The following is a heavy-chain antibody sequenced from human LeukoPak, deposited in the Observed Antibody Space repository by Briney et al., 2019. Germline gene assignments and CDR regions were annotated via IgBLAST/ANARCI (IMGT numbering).Heavy chain of an antibody. D-gene: IGHD3-3*01. J-gene: IGHJ4*02. CDR1: VGSITTTNW. Sequence: SGTLSLTCGVSVGSITTTNWWTWVRQPPGKGLEWIGEVHLDGRTNYNPSLESRLTISVDLSENHISLRLTPVTAADTAVYYCAREGGFYRPLDYSGRGTLVTVSS. CDR2: VHLDGRT. CDR3: AREGGFYRPLDY. V-gene: IGHV4-4*02.